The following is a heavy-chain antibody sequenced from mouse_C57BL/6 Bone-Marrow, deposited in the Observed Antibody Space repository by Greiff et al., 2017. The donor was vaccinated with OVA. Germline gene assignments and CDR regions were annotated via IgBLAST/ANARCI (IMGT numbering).Heavy chain of an antibody. CDR1: GYAFSSYW. CDR3: ASPSLFYAMDY. D-gene: IGHD6-1*01. Sequence: VQLVESGAELVKPGASVKISCKASGYAFSSYWMNWVKQRPGKGLEWIGQIYPGDGDTNYNGKFKGKATLTADKSSSTAYMQLSSLTSEDSAVYFCASPSLFYAMDYWGQGTSVTVSS. CDR2: IYPGDGDT. J-gene: IGHJ4*01. V-gene: IGHV1-80*01.